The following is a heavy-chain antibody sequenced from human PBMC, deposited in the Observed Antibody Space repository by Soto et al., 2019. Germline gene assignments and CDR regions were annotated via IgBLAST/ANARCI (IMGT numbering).Heavy chain of an antibody. D-gene: IGHD3-22*01. CDR3: ARVTGYYYDSSGFIVGYYYGMDV. J-gene: IGHJ6*02. CDR2: ISAYNGNT. V-gene: IGHV1-18*01. CDR1: GYTFTSYG. Sequence: ASVKVSCKASGYTFTSYGISWVRQAPGQGLAWMGWISAYNGNTNYAQKLQGRVTMTTDTSTSTAYMELRSLRSDDTAVYYCARVTGYYYDSSGFIVGYYYGMDVWGQGTTVTVS.